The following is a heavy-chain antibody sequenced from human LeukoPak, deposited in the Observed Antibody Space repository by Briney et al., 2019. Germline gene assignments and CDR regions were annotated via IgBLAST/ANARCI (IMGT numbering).Heavy chain of an antibody. D-gene: IGHD6-13*01. CDR1: GYTFTSYY. V-gene: IGHV1-46*01. CDR3: ARDADSRIAAAAPEDY. J-gene: IGHJ4*02. Sequence: ASVKVSCKASGYTFTSYYMHWVRQAPGQGLEWMGIINPSGGSTSYAQKFQGRVTMTRGTSTSTVYMELSSLRSEDTAVYYCARDADSRIAAAAPEDYWGQGTLVTVSS. CDR2: INPSGGST.